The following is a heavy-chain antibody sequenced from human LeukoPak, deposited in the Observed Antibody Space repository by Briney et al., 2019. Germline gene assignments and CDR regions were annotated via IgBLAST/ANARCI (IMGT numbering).Heavy chain of an antibody. J-gene: IGHJ4*02. CDR1: GFTFRIYR. CDR2: INSDESST. D-gene: IGHD4-23*01. V-gene: IGHV3-74*01. Sequence: PGGSLRLSCAASGFTFRIYRMHGVRQARGKGLVWVSRINSDESSTTYKDSVTGRLNISRDNAKKKLYMQMNSLRAEDKAVYYCARGTTVITFDYWGQGTLVTVSS. CDR3: ARGTTVITFDY.